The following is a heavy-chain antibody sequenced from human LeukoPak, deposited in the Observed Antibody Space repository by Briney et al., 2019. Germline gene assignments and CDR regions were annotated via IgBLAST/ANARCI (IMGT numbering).Heavy chain of an antibody. CDR1: GGSISTYY. CDR2: IYYSWST. V-gene: IGHV4-39*07. J-gene: IGHJ3*02. Sequence: PSETLSLTCTVSGGSISTYYWSWIRQPPGKRLEWRGSIYYSWSTYYNPSLKSRVTISVDTSKNQFYLKLTCVNAADTAVYYCARVRRYCSGGSCRPGAFDIWGQGKMVTVSS. D-gene: IGHD2-15*01. CDR3: ARVRRYCSGGSCRPGAFDI.